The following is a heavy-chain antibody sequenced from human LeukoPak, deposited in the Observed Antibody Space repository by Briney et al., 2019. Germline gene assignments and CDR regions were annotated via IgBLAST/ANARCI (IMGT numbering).Heavy chain of an antibody. CDR2: IYYSGST. CDR1: GGSISSSSYY. V-gene: IGHV4-39*07. CDR3: ARGYLLPAAYYFDY. Sequence: PSETLSLTCTVSGGSISSSSYYWGWIRQPPGKGLEWIGSIYYSGSTYYNPSLKSRVTISVDKSKNQFSLKLSSVTAADTAVYYCARGYLLPAAYYFDYWGQGTLVTVSS. D-gene: IGHD2-2*01. J-gene: IGHJ4*02.